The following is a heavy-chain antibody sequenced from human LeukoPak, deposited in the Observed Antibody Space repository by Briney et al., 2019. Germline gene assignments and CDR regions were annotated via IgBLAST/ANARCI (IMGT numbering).Heavy chain of an antibody. CDR2: MNPNSGVT. Sequence: ASVKVSCKPSGYTFTVNYLHWVRQAPGQGLEWVGWMNPNSGVTVYAQNFQGRVTMTRDTSISTAYLELSRLTSDDTAVYYCTREAGTSWFDYWGQGSLVTVSS. J-gene: IGHJ4*02. V-gene: IGHV1-2*02. D-gene: IGHD2-2*01. CDR3: TREAGTSWFDY. CDR1: GYTFTVNY.